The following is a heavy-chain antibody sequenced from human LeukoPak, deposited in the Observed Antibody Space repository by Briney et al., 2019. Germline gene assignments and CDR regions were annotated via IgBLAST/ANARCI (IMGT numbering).Heavy chain of an antibody. CDR3: ARDGEVGVGRWFDP. CDR1: GFTFSTYG. J-gene: IGHJ5*02. Sequence: GGSLRLSCAASGFTFSTYGMHWVRQAPGKGLEWVAVISYDGSNKYYVDSVKGRFTISRDNSKNTVFLQMNSLRAEDTAVYYCARDGEVGVGRWFDPWGQGTLVTVSS. CDR2: ISYDGSNK. V-gene: IGHV3-30*03. D-gene: IGHD1-26*01.